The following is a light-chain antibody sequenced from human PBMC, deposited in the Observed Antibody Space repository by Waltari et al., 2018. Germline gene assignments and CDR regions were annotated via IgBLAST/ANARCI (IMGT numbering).Light chain of an antibody. CDR2: VKSDGSH. CDR1: SGHSTNV. CDR3: QTGGHGTWV. Sequence: QLVLTQSPSASASLGASVKLTCTLSSGHSTNVVAWLQQQPEKGPRFLMKVKSDGSHTKGDEIPDRFSGSSSGAGRYLTISSLQSEDEADYYCQTGGHGTWVFGGGTTLTVL. V-gene: IGLV4-69*01. J-gene: IGLJ3*02.